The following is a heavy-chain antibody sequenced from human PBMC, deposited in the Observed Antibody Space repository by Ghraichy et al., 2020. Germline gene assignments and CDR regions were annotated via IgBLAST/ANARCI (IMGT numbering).Heavy chain of an antibody. CDR1: GFTFSSYS. J-gene: IGHJ5*02. D-gene: IGHD3-9*01. V-gene: IGHV3-21*01. CDR3: ARVPSQLKTYYDILTGPRGWDWFDP. CDR2: ISSSSSYI. Sequence: GGSLRLSCAASGFTFSSYSMNWVRQAPGKGLEWVSSISSSSSYIYYADSVKGRFTISRDNAKNSLYLQMNSLRAEDTAVYYCARVPSQLKTYYDILTGPRGWDWFDPWGQGTLVTVSS.